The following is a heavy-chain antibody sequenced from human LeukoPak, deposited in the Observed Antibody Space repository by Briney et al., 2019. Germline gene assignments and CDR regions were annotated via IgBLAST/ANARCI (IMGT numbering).Heavy chain of an antibody. CDR3: AKDLTPYYYDSSGYYRAEYFQH. CDR1: GFTFSSYA. Sequence: PGGSLRLSCAASGFTFSSYAMSWVRQAPGKGLEWVSAISGSGGSTYYADSVKGRFTISRDNSKNTLYLQMNSLRAEDTAVYYCAKDLTPYYYDSSGYYRAEYFQHWGQGTLVTVSS. V-gene: IGHV3-23*01. CDR2: ISGSGGST. D-gene: IGHD3-22*01. J-gene: IGHJ1*01.